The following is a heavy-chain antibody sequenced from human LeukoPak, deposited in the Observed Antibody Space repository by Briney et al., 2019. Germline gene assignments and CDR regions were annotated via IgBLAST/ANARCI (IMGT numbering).Heavy chain of an antibody. CDR3: ARDVVGATHYYYGMDV. CDR1: GGSISSGGYY. Sequence: SQTLSLTCTVSGGSISSGGYYWSWIRQHPGKGLEWIGYTYYSGSTYYNPSLKSRVTISVDTSKNQFSLKLSSVTAADTAVYYCARDVVGATHYYYGMDVWGQGTTVTVSS. J-gene: IGHJ6*02. V-gene: IGHV4-31*03. CDR2: TYYSGST. D-gene: IGHD1-26*01.